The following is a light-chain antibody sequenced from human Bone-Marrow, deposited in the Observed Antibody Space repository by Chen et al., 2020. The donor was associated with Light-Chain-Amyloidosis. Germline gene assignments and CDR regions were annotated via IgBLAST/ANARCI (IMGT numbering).Light chain of an antibody. J-gene: IGLJ1*01. CDR3: SSYTITNALV. CDR2: DVT. CDR1: SSDVGGDNH. V-gene: IGLV2-14*01. Sequence: QSALTQPASVSGSPGQSITISCTGTSSDVGGDNHVSWYQQHPDKAPKLMIYDVTNRPSWVPDRFSGSNADNTASLTISGLQTEDEADYFCSSYTITNALVFGSGTRVTVL.